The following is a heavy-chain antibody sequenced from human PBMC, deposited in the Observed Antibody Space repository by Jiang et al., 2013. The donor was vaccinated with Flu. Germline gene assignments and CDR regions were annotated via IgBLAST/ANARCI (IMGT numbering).Heavy chain of an antibody. CDR1: GGTFSSYA. CDR2: IIPIFGTA. V-gene: IGHV1-69*06. Sequence: SGAEVKKPGSSVKVSCKASGGTFSSYAISWVRQAPGQGLEWMGGIIPIFGTANYAQKFQGRVTITADKSTSTAYMELSSLRSEDTAVYYCARDGGSVVGAERTFDYWGQGTLVTVSS. D-gene: IGHD1-26*01. CDR3: ARDGGSVVGAERTFDY. J-gene: IGHJ4*02.